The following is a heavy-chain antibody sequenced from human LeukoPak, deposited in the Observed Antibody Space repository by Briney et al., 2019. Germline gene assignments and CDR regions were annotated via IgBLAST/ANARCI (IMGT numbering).Heavy chain of an antibody. CDR1: GFTFRNYW. Sequence: PGGSLRLSCAASGFTFRNYWMSWVRQAPGKGLEWVANIKEDGSEKHYVDSVKGRFTISRDNAKNSLYLQMNSLRVEDTAVYYCAKEGRSLQTYWGQGTLVTVSS. D-gene: IGHD5-24*01. CDR2: IKEDGSEK. CDR3: AKEGRSLQTY. V-gene: IGHV3-7*03. J-gene: IGHJ4*02.